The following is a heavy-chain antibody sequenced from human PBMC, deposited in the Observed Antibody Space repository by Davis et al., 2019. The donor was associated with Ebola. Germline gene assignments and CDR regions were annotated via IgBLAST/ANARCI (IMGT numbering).Heavy chain of an antibody. D-gene: IGHD2-2*01. Sequence: GESLKISCAASGFTFSSYAMHWVRQAPGKGLEWVANIKQDGSEKHYVDSVKGRFTISRDNAKNSLYLQMNSLRAEDTALYYCARVQLVVPAAVRFYYYYYGMDVWGKGTTVTVSS. V-gene: IGHV3-7*01. CDR2: IKQDGSEK. J-gene: IGHJ6*04. CDR3: ARVQLVVPAAVRFYYYYYGMDV. CDR1: GFTFSSYA.